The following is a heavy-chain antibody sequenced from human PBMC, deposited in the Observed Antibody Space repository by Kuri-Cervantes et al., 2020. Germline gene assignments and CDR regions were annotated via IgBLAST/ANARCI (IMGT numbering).Heavy chain of an antibody. J-gene: IGHJ4*02. CDR2: IKSKTDGGTT. D-gene: IGHD6-19*01. CDR3: ARVGRYSSGWYASVDY. CDR1: GFTFSNAW. V-gene: IGHV3-15*01. Sequence: LSLTCAASGFTFSNAWMSWVRQAPGKGLEWVGRIKSKTDGGTTDYAAPVKGRFTISRDDSKNSLYLQMNSLKTEDTAVYYCARVGRYSSGWYASVDYWGQGTLVTVSS.